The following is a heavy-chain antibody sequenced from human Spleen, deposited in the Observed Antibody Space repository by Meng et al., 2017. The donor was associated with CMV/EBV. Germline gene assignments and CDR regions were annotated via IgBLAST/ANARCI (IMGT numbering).Heavy chain of an antibody. CDR2: RDPDNSET. V-gene: IGHV5-51*01. J-gene: IGHJ6*04. Sequence: YGVTMDRIRWGGKEPGQGLEWMGVRDPDNSETKYSPAFRGQVTISVDKSISTAYLQWSSLKASDTAMYYCARHTATTILGGGDMDVWGKGTTVTVSS. D-gene: IGHD3-3*01. CDR3: ARHTATTILGGGDMDV. CDR1: YGVTMDR.